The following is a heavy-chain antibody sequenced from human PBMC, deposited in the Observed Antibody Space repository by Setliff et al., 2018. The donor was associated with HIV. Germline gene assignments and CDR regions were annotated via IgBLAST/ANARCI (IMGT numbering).Heavy chain of an antibody. CDR1: GFTFSSYA. CDR2: ISGSGGST. V-gene: IGHV3-23*01. D-gene: IGHD2-21*01. CDR3: ARGGLDSVFQSFDY. Sequence: GGSLRLSCAASGFTFSSYAMSWVRQAPGKGLEWVSGISGSGGSTYYADSVKGRFTISRDNSKYTLYLQMNSLRADDTAVYYCARGGLDSVFQSFDYWGQGTLVTVS. J-gene: IGHJ4*02.